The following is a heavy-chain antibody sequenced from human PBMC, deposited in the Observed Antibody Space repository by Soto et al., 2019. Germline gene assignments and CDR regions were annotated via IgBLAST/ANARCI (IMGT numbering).Heavy chain of an antibody. D-gene: IGHD5-18*01. CDR3: AKGATVSPKTGYAVDH. Sequence: QTLSLTCAISGDSVSSNTASWNWIRQSPSRGLEWLGRTYFRSKWYNDYAVSVKSRIIINPDTSNNQFSLQLNSVTPEETAAYCCAKGATVSPKTGYAVDHWG. V-gene: IGHV6-1*01. CDR1: GDSVSSNTAS. CDR2: TYFRSKWYN. J-gene: IGHJ4*01.